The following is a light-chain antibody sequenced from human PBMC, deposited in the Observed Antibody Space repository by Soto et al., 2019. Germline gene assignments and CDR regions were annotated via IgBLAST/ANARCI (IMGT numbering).Light chain of an antibody. CDR1: SSDVGSYNF. J-gene: IGLJ1*01. CDR2: EVS. CDR3: CADAGRSTYV. Sequence: QSVLTQPASVSGSPGQSITISCTRTSSDVGSYNFVSWYQQHPGEVPKVMIYEVSKRPSGVSDRFSGSKSGNTASLTISRLQAEDEADYYCCADAGRSTYVFGTGTKVTVL. V-gene: IGLV2-23*02.